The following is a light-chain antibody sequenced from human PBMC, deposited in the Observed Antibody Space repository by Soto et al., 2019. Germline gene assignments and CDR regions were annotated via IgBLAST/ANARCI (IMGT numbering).Light chain of an antibody. J-gene: IGKJ1*01. CDR1: QTVRNNY. V-gene: IGKV3-20*01. CDR3: QQYGSSGT. Sequence: ENVLTQSPGTLSLSPGERATLSCRASQTVRNNYLAWYQQKPGQAPRLLIYGASSRATGIPDRFSGSGSGTDFTLTISRLEPEDFAVYYCQQYGSSGTFGQGTKVDIK. CDR2: GAS.